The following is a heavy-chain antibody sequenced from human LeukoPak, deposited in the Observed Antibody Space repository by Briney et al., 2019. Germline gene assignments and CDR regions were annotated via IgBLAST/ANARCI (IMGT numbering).Heavy chain of an antibody. Sequence: GGPLRLSCAASGFTVSSNYMSWVRQAPGKGLEWVSVIYSGGSTYYADSVKGRFTISRDDSKNTLYLQMNSLRAEDTAVYYCARSSIAARPFDYWGQGTLVTVSS. J-gene: IGHJ4*02. CDR1: GFTVSSNY. D-gene: IGHD6-6*01. V-gene: IGHV3-53*01. CDR3: ARSSIAARPFDY. CDR2: IYSGGST.